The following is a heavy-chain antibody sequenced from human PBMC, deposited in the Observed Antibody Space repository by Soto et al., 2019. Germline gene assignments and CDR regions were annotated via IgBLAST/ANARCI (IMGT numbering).Heavy chain of an antibody. V-gene: IGHV3-72*01. D-gene: IGHD1-1*01. Sequence: EVQLVESGGGLVQPGESLRLSCAASGFTFSDHYMDWVRQAPGKGLEWVGRTKNKANSYTTEYAASVKGRFTISRDDSTNSVYLQMNSLKTEDTAVYYCARDGRTGTTHSLAFDVWGQGTMVTVSS. CDR2: TKNKANSYTT. CDR3: ARDGRTGTTHSLAFDV. CDR1: GFTFSDHY. J-gene: IGHJ3*01.